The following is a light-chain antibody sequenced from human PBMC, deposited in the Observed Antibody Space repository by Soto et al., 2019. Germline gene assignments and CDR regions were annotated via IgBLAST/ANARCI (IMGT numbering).Light chain of an antibody. CDR1: QSVSSN. CDR3: QQYNNWSRT. CDR2: GAS. J-gene: IGKJ1*01. V-gene: IGKV3-15*01. Sequence: EIVLTQSPGTLSLSPGERATLSCRASQSVSSNLAWYQQKLGQAPRLLIYGASTRATGISARISGSGSGTEFTLTISSLQSEDFAIYYCQQYNNWSRTFGQGTKVDIK.